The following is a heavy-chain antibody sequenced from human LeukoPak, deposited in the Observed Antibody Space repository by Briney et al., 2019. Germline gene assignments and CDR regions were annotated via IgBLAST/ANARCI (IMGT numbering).Heavy chain of an antibody. CDR3: ARKPDATAEYFQH. CDR1: GYTFISYG. CDR2: ISAYNGNT. J-gene: IGHJ1*01. Sequence: GASVKVSCKASGYTFISYGISWLRQAPGQGLEWMGWISAYNGNTNYAQKLQGRVTMTTDTSTSTAHMELRSLRSDDTAVYYCARKPDATAEYFQHWGQGTLVTVSS. V-gene: IGHV1-18*01. D-gene: IGHD2-15*01.